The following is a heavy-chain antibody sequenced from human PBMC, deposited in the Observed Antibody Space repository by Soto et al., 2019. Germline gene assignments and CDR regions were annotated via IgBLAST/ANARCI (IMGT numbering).Heavy chain of an antibody. Sequence: QVQLVQSGAEVKKPGSSVKVSCKASGGTFSSYAISWVRQAPGQGLEWMGGIIPIFGTANYAQKFQGRVTINADDYTSTAYMVLLSMRSDDTAVYYCARDRNPAMDPSLELDAFDIWGQGTMVTVSS. CDR1: GGTFSSYA. D-gene: IGHD5-18*01. CDR3: ARDRNPAMDPSLELDAFDI. CDR2: IIPIFGTA. J-gene: IGHJ3*02. V-gene: IGHV1-69*01.